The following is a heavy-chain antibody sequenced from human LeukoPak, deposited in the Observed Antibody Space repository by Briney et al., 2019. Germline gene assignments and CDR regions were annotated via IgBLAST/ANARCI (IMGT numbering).Heavy chain of an antibody. CDR3: VRDRYYDSSGYYYAKYYFDY. D-gene: IGHD3-22*01. J-gene: IGHJ4*02. CDR1: GGSISSDSYY. Sequence: SETLSLTCTVSGGSISSDSYYWGWIRQPPGKGLEWIGSIYYSGSTYYNLSLKSRVTISVDTSKNQFSLKLSSVTAADTAMYYCVRDRYYDSSGYYYAKYYFDYWGRGTLVTVSS. CDR2: IYYSGST. V-gene: IGHV4-39*07.